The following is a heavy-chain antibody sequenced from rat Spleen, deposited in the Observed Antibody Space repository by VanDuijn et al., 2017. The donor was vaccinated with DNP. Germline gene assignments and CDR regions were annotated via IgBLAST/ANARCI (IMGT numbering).Heavy chain of an antibody. J-gene: IGHJ4*01. CDR2: ISYDGGST. CDR1: GFTFSDYY. CDR3: TAYPYYGAMDA. Sequence: EVQLVESGGGLVQPGRSLKLSCAASGFTFSDYYMAWVRQAPTKGLEWVAYISYDGGSTYYGDSVKGRFTISRDNAKSTLYLQMNSLRSEDMATYYCTAYPYYGAMDAWGQGTSVTVSS. V-gene: IGHV5-20*01. D-gene: IGHD1-7*01.